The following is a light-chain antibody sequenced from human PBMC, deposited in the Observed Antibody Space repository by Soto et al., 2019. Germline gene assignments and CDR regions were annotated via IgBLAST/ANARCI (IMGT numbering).Light chain of an antibody. Sequence: QSVLTQPASVSGSPGQSITISCTVTSSDVGGYDCVSWYQIHPGKAPKLMVFEVSNRPSGVSYRFSGSKSGNTASLTISGLQAEDEADYFCSSYSISTAYLFGTGTKVTVL. CDR2: EVS. V-gene: IGLV2-14*01. CDR1: SSDVGGYDC. J-gene: IGLJ1*01. CDR3: SSYSISTAYL.